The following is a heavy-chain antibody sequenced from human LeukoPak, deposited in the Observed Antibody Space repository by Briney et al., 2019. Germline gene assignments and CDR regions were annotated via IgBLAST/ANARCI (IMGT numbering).Heavy chain of an antibody. J-gene: IGHJ4*02. D-gene: IGHD3-16*02. V-gene: IGHV4-34*01. CDR3: ARGGRGYVWGSYRLDY. CDR1: GGSFSGYY. Sequence: PSETLPLTCAVYGGSFSGYYWSWIRQPPGKGLEWIGEINHSGSTNYNPSLKSRVTISVDTSKNQFSLKLSSVTAADTAVYYCARGGRGYVWGSYRLDYWGQGTLVTVSS. CDR2: INHSGST.